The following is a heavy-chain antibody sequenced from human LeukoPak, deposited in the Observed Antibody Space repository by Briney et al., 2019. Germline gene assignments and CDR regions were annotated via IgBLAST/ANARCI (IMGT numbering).Heavy chain of an antibody. CDR2: INHGGST. Sequence: PSETLSLTCAVSGGSFSGHYWNWIRQPPGKGLEWIGEINHGGSTNYNPSLKSRVTISVDTSKNQFSLKLSSVTAADTAVYYCARGNYGSGSNWFDPWGQGTLVTVSS. J-gene: IGHJ5*02. V-gene: IGHV4-34*01. CDR3: ARGNYGSGSNWFDP. CDR1: GGSFSGHY. D-gene: IGHD3-10*01.